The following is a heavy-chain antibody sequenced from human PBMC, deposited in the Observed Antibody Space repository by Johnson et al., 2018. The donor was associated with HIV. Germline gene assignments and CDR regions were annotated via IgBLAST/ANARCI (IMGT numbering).Heavy chain of an antibody. J-gene: IGHJ3*02. Sequence: QVQLVESGGGVVQPGRSLRLSCAASGFTFSNYAMHWVRQAPGRGLEWVAVISYDGSNKYYADSVKGRVTISRDNAKKSLYLQMNSLRAEDTAVYYCARDKGRGAFDIWGQGTMVTVSS. CDR1: GFTFSNYA. CDR2: ISYDGSNK. D-gene: IGHD3-10*01. CDR3: ARDKGRGAFDI. V-gene: IGHV3-30*04.